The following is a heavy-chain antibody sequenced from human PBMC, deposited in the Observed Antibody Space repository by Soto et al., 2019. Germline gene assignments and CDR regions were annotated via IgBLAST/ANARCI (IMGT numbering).Heavy chain of an antibody. D-gene: IGHD6-19*01. CDR3: AKGGESYSSGWYFDY. CDR2: ISGSGGST. CDR1: GFTFSSYA. V-gene: IGHV3-23*01. J-gene: IGHJ4*02. Sequence: PGGSLRLSCAASGFTFSSYAMSWVRQAPGKGLEWVSAISGSGGSTYYADSVKGRFTISRDNSKNTLYLQMNSLRAEDTAVYYCAKGGESYSSGWYFDYWGQGTLVTVSS.